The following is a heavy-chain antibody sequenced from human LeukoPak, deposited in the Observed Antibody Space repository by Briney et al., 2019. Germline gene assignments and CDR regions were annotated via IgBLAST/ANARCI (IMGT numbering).Heavy chain of an antibody. CDR2: IIPILGIA. J-gene: IGHJ5*02. CDR1: GGTFSSYA. Sequence: SVKVSCKASGGTFSSYAISWVRQAPGQGLEWMGRIIPILGIADYAQKFQGRVTITADKSTSTAYMELSSLRSEDTAVYYCARGMASYPNWFDPWGQGTLVTVSS. V-gene: IGHV1-69*04. CDR3: ARGMASYPNWFDP. D-gene: IGHD1-26*01.